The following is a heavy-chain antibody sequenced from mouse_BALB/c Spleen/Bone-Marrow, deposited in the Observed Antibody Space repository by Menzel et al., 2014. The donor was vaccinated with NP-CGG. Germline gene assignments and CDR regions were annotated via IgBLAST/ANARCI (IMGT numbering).Heavy chain of an antibody. Sequence: QVQLQHSGAELVKPGAPVKLSCKTSGYTFTSYWMSWVKQRPGRGLEWIGRIDPSDSETHYNQKFKDKATLTVDKSSSTAYIQLSSLTSEDSAVYYCARDYGYYFDYWGQGTTLTVSS. CDR1: GYTFTSYW. CDR3: ARDYGYYFDY. J-gene: IGHJ2*01. CDR2: IDPSDSET. V-gene: IGHV1-69*02. D-gene: IGHD1-2*01.